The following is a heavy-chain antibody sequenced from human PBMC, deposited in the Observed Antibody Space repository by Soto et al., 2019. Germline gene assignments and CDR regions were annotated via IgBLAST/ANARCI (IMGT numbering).Heavy chain of an antibody. J-gene: IGHJ4*02. V-gene: IGHV4-31*03. CDR3: ARSVIH. CDR2: IYYSGST. CDR1: GGSISSGGYY. D-gene: IGHD2-8*01. Sequence: QVQLQESGPGLVKPSQTLSLTCTVSGGSISSGGYYWNWIRQHPGKGLEWIGYIYYSGSTEYNPCHKSRVPQSEDTTKNQFSRKLTAAPDADTAVYDRARSVIHWGSETLVTVSS.